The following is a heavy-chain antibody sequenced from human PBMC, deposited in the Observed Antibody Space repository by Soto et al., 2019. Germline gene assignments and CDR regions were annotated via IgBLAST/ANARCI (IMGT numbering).Heavy chain of an antibody. CDR3: ARGTIVARQHLDY. CDR2: ISIRGGDE. V-gene: IGHV3-30*03. J-gene: IGHJ4*02. D-gene: IGHD6-6*01. CDR1: GFTFSSYA. Sequence: QVQLVESGGGVVQPGKSLRLSCAASGFTFSSYAMHWARQASGKGLEWVTVISIRGGDEYYAESVRVRFTISRDDSKNSLYLQMDSLRVEDTAVYYCARGTIVARQHLDYWGQGTLVTVSS.